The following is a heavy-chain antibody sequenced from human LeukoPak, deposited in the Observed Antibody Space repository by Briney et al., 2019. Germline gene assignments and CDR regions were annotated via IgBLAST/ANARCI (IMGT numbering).Heavy chain of an antibody. CDR1: GYSFITYW. J-gene: IGHJ4*02. CDR3: ARTHGPDLDY. Sequence: GESLRISCKGSGYSFITYWINWVRQMPGKGLEWMGRIDPSDSYTNYSPSFQGHVTISADKSISTAYLQWSSLKASDTAMYYCARTHGPDLDYWGQGTLVTVSS. V-gene: IGHV5-10-1*01. CDR2: IDPSDSYT.